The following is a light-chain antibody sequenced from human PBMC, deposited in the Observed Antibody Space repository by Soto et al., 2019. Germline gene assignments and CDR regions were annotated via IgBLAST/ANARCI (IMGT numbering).Light chain of an antibody. Sequence: QSVLTQPPSVSAAPGQKVTISCSGSSSHIGNNYVSWYQQLPGTAPKLLIYENNKRPSGIPDRFSGSKSGTSATLGITGLQAGDEADYYCGTWDSSLSAVFGGGTQLTVL. J-gene: IGLJ7*01. CDR1: SSHIGNNY. CDR2: ENN. CDR3: GTWDSSLSAV. V-gene: IGLV1-51*02.